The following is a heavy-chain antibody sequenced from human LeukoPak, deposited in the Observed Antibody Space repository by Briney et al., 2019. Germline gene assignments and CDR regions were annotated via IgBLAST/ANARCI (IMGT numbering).Heavy chain of an antibody. D-gene: IGHD2-2*01. J-gene: IGHJ5*02. CDR3: ASQYQLLTNWFDP. CDR2: INHSGST. V-gene: IGHV4-34*01. CDR1: GGSFSGYY. Sequence: PSETLSLTCAVYGGSFSGYYWSWIRQPPGKGLEWIGEINHSGSTNYNPSLKSRVTISVDTSKNQFSLKLSSVTAADTAVYYCASQYQLLTNWFDPWGQGTLVTVSS.